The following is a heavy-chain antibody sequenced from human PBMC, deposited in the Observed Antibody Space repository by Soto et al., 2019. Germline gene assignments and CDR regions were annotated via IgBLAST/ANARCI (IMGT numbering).Heavy chain of an antibody. Sequence: EVQLLEPGGGLVQPGGSLRLSCAASGFTFRSYAMSWVRQAPGKGLEWVSAISGSGGSTYYADSVKGRFTISRDNSKNTLYLQMNSLRAEDTAVYSCAKWGGDSGYDYYYYYMDVWGKGTTVTVSS. D-gene: IGHD5-12*01. CDR2: ISGSGGST. CDR3: AKWGGDSGYDYYYYYMDV. V-gene: IGHV3-23*01. J-gene: IGHJ6*03. CDR1: GFTFRSYA.